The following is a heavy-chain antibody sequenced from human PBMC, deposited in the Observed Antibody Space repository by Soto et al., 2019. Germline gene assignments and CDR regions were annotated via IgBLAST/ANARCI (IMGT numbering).Heavy chain of an antibody. CDR2: ISWNSGSI. CDR1: GFTFDDYA. D-gene: IGHD5-12*01. V-gene: IGHV3-9*01. Sequence: EVQLVESGEGLVQPGRSLRLSCAASGFTFDDYAMHWVRQAPGKGLDWVSGISWNSGSIGYADSVMGRFTISRDNAKNSLYLQMNSLRAEDTALYYCAKDMGPDGYTTFDYWGQGTLVTVSS. CDR3: AKDMGPDGYTTFDY. J-gene: IGHJ4*02.